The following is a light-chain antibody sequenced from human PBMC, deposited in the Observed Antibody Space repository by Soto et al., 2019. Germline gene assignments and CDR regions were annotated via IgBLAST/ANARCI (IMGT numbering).Light chain of an antibody. CDR1: SGDVGAYNY. CDR2: DVD. Sequence: QSALTQPRSVSASPGQSVTISCTGTSGDVGAYNYVSWSQQYPGKAPKLIIYDVDQRPSGVPDRFVGSKAGNTATLTISGLEAEYEGDYYCCSYAGRRLVVFGGGTKLTVL. V-gene: IGLV2-11*01. J-gene: IGLJ2*01. CDR3: CSYAGRRLVV.